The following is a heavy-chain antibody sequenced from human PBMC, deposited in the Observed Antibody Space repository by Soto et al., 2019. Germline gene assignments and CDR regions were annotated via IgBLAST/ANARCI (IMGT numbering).Heavy chain of an antibody. Sequence: QVQLVQSGAEVKKPGSSVKVSCKASGGTFSSYTISWVRQAPGRGLEWMGKIIPILGTANYAQKFQGRVTITADKSTSTAYMEMSSLRSEDTAVYYCARDFHYDLSGEANHWGQGTLVTVSS. CDR3: ARDFHYDLSGEANH. J-gene: IGHJ5*02. CDR2: IIPILGTA. D-gene: IGHD3-10*02. V-gene: IGHV1-69*08. CDR1: GGTFSSYT.